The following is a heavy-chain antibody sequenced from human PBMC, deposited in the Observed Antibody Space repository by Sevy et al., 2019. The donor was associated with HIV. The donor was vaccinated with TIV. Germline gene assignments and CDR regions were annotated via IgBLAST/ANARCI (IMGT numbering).Heavy chain of an antibody. D-gene: IGHD2-2*01. Sequence: GGSLRLSCAASGFNFRTYNMNWVRQAPGKGLEWVSSVSSSSSYIYYADSVKGRFTISRDNAKTSLYLQMSSLRAEDTAVYYCARDYVLPATIDYYYYGMDVWGQGTTVTVSS. J-gene: IGHJ6*02. CDR1: GFNFRTYN. CDR3: ARDYVLPATIDYYYYGMDV. V-gene: IGHV3-21*01. CDR2: VSSSSSYI.